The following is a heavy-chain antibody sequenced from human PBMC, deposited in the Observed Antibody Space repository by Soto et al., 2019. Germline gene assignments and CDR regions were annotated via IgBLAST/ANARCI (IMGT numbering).Heavy chain of an antibody. CDR1: LYRCTSYW. V-gene: IGHV5-10-1*01. J-gene: IGHJ6*02. Sequence: XESLQISCTGTLYRCTSYWVSSVSKMRGKGLEWMERMDPSDSYHKYSPSFQGHGTISADKSISTAYLQWSSLKASDTAMYYCARLPYYYDSSGYNYYYYGMDGWGQRTTVTV. CDR2: MDPSDSYH. CDR3: ARLPYYYDSSGYNYYYYGMDG. D-gene: IGHD3-22*01.